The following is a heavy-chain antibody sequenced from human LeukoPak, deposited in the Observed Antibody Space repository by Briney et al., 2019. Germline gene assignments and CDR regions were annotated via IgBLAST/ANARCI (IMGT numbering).Heavy chain of an antibody. CDR1: GFTFSSYA. J-gene: IGHJ3*02. CDR3: AKDWSGLYYDILTGYRGDAFDI. CDR2: ISGSGDST. V-gene: IGHV3-23*01. Sequence: GGSLRLSCAASGFTFSSYAMSWVRQAPGKGLEWVSAISGSGDSTYYADSVKGRFTISRDNSKNTLYLQMNSLRAEDTAVYYCAKDWSGLYYDILTGYRGDAFDIWGQGTMVTVSS. D-gene: IGHD3-9*01.